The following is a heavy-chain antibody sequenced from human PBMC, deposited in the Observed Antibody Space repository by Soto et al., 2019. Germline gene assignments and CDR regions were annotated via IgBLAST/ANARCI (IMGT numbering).Heavy chain of an antibody. CDR3: ARGSPYYYDSSGYLDY. D-gene: IGHD3-22*01. V-gene: IGHV1-69*01. Sequence: QVQLVQSGAEVKKPGSSVKVSCKASGGTFSSYAISWVRQSPGQGLEWMGGIIPIFGTANYAQKFQGRVTITADESTSTAYMELSSMRSEDTAVYYCARGSPYYYDSSGYLDYWGQGTLVTVSS. CDR1: GGTFSSYA. J-gene: IGHJ4*02. CDR2: IIPIFGTA.